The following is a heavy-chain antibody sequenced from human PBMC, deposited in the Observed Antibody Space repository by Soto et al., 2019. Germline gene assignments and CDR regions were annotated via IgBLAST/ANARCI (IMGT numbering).Heavy chain of an antibody. CDR3: ARGIREGYCSSTNCYGSAWFDP. J-gene: IGHJ5*02. D-gene: IGHD2-2*01. CDR1: GGSISSGGYS. Sequence: PSDTLSLTCAVSGGSISSGGYSWSWIRQPPGKGLEWIGYIYHSGSTYYNPSLKSRVTISVDRSKNQFSLKLSSVTAADTAVYYCARGIREGYCSSTNCYGSAWFDPWGQGTQVTVSS. CDR2: IYHSGST. V-gene: IGHV4-30-2*01.